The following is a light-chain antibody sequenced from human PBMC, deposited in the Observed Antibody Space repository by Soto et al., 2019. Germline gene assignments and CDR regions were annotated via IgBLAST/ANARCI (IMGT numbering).Light chain of an antibody. CDR3: QHYKNWPPWT. V-gene: IGKV3-15*01. CDR1: QSVSSD. Sequence: EIVMTQSPSPLSLSPVETSTGSCPASQSVSSDLAWYQQTPGQAPRLLIYDASTRASGIPARFSGSGSGTEFTLTISSLQSEDFGVYYCQHYKNWPPWTFGQGTKVDI. CDR2: DAS. J-gene: IGKJ1*01.